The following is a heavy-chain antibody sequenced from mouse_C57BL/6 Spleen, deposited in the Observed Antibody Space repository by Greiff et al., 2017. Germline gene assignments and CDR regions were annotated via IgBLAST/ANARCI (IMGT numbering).Heavy chain of an antibody. CDR2: IYPSSGYT. Sequence: QVQLQQSGAELARPGASVKMSCKASGYTFTSYTMHWVKQRPGQGLEWIGYIYPSSGYTKYNQKFQDKATLTADKSSSTAYMQLSSLTSDYSAVYYCARTGAMDYWGQGTSVTVSA. V-gene: IGHV1-4*01. CDR1: GYTFTSYT. J-gene: IGHJ4*01. CDR3: ARTGAMDY.